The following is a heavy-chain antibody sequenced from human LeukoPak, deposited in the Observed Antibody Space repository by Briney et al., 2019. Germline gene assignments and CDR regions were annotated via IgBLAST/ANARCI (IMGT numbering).Heavy chain of an antibody. CDR3: AKERAARPHYYGMDV. Sequence: GGSLRLSCAAPRFTFSSYAMNWVRQAPGNGLDWVSAISGSGGSTYYADSVKGRFTISRDNSKNTLYLQMNSLRAEDTAVYYCAKERAARPHYYGMDVWGQGTTVTVSS. CDR2: ISGSGGST. CDR1: RFTFSSYA. V-gene: IGHV3-23*01. J-gene: IGHJ6*02. D-gene: IGHD6-6*01.